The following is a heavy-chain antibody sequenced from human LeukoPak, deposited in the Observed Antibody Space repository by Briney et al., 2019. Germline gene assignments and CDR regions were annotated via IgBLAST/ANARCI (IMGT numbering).Heavy chain of an antibody. CDR1: GGSFSGYY. CDR2: INHSGST. J-gene: IGHJ4*02. V-gene: IGHV4-34*01. Sequence: KPSETLSLTCAVYGGSFSGYYWSWIRQPPGKGLEWIGEINHSGSTNYNPSLKSRVTISVNTSKNQFPLKLSSVTAADTAVYYCARAFPPMVRGVTQFDYWGQGTLVTVPS. D-gene: IGHD3-10*01. CDR3: ARAFPPMVRGVTQFDY.